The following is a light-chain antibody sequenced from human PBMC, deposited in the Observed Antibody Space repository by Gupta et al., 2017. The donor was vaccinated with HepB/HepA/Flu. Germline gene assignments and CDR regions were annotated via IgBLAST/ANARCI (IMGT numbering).Light chain of an antibody. CDR1: TSDVGGYNH. CDR3: SSYTTTSAVEV. J-gene: IGLJ2*01. CDR2: DVY. V-gene: IGLV2-14*01. Sequence: QSALIQPASVSGSPGQSIPIPCTGTTSDVGGYNHVCWYQQYSGKAPKLIIYDVYYRPSGISNRFSGSKSGNTASLTISGLQSEDEANYYCSSYTTTSAVEVFGGGTKLTVL.